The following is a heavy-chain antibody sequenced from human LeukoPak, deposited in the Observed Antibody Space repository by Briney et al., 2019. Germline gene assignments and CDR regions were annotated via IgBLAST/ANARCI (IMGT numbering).Heavy chain of an antibody. CDR3: ARALRKYQLLPLAYYYYYYMDV. Sequence: EASVKVSCKASGYTFTSYGISWVRQAPGQGLEWMGWMNPNSGNTGYAQKFQGRVTMTRNTSISTAYMELSSLRSEDTAVYYCARALRKYQLLPLAYYYYYYMDVWGKGTTVTISS. D-gene: IGHD2-2*01. CDR1: GYTFTSYG. CDR2: MNPNSGNT. J-gene: IGHJ6*03. V-gene: IGHV1-8*02.